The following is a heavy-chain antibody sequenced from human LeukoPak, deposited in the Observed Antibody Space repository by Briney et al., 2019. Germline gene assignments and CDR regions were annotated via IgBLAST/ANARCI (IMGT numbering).Heavy chain of an antibody. J-gene: IGHJ4*02. V-gene: IGHV1-24*01. Sequence: ASVKVSCKVSGNTRTESAVHWVRQAPGKGLEWMGGFDREDGEIVYAQKFKGRVTLTEDTSTDTAYMELSSLSSEDTAMYYCATDDPVMLTFGGVINLPFDYWGRGTLVTVSS. CDR3: ATDDPVMLTFGGVINLPFDY. CDR1: GNTRTESA. D-gene: IGHD3-16*02. CDR2: FDREDGEI.